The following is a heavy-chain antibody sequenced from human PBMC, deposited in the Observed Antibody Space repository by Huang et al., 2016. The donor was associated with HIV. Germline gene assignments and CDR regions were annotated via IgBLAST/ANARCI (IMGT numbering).Heavy chain of an antibody. CDR2: INHRGTV. Sequence: QVQLQQWGAGLLKPSETLSLTCAVYGSSFTDHNWGWIRQPPGKGLEWLGEINHRGTVNHNPSLNIRVTISLDTSKSQCSLKLTSVTAADTAVYYCARGMRLLRFGEVIDAFDVWGRGTMVTVSS. CDR3: ARGMRLLRFGEVIDAFDV. CDR1: GSSFTDHN. J-gene: IGHJ3*01. V-gene: IGHV4-34*01. D-gene: IGHD6-25*01.